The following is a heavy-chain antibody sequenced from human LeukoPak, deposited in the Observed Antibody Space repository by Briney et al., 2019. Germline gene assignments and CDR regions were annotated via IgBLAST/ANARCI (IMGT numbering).Heavy chain of an antibody. V-gene: IGHV3-23*01. Sequence: GGSLRLSSAASGFTFSSYAMSWVRQAPGKGLEWVSAISGSGGSTYYADSVKGRFTISRDNSKNTLYLQMNSLRAEDTAVYYCAKRWDIVVVPAALDENYFDYWGQGTLVTVSS. D-gene: IGHD2-2*01. CDR2: ISGSGGST. J-gene: IGHJ4*02. CDR1: GFTFSSYA. CDR3: AKRWDIVVVPAALDENYFDY.